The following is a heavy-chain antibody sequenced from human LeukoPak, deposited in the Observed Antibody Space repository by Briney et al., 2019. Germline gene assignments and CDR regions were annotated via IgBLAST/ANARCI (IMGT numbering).Heavy chain of an antibody. D-gene: IGHD3-22*01. CDR2: IRSNAHGGTT. V-gene: IGHV3-49*04. Sequence: GGSLRLSCEASGFTFNTYSMNWARQAPGKGLEWVGFIRSNAHGGTTGDAAPVKGRFTISRDDSKSIAYLQMNSLKTEDTAVYYCTRARYHDSSTYYRDYFDCWGQGTLVTVSS. CDR3: TRARYHDSSTYYRDYFDC. J-gene: IGHJ4*02. CDR1: GFTFNTYS.